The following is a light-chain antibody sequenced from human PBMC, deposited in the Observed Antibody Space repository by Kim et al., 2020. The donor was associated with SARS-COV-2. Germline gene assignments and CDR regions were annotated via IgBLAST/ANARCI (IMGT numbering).Light chain of an antibody. CDR2: DAA. CDR3: HQRSTWTPPLT. J-gene: IGKJ4*01. CDR1: HNVDIN. V-gene: IGKV3-11*01. Sequence: EIVLTQSPATLSLFPGERATLSCRASHNVDINLAWYQQTPGQAPRLLIYDAAIRAAGIPARFSGSGSGTDFTLTIGSLASEDFAVYYCHQRSTWTPPLTFGGGTQVEIK.